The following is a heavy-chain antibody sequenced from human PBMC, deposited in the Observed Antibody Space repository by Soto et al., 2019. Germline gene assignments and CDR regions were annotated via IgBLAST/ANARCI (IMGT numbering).Heavy chain of an antibody. J-gene: IGHJ4*02. CDR1: GGTFSSYT. CDR2: IIPILGIA. Sequence: ASVKVSCKASGGTFSSYTISWVRQAPGQGLEWMGRIIPILGIANYAQKFQGRVTITADKSTSTAYMELSSLRSEDTAVYYCARANGSSRRYNFDYWGQGNLVTVSS. D-gene: IGHD6-13*01. CDR3: ARANGSSRRYNFDY. V-gene: IGHV1-69*02.